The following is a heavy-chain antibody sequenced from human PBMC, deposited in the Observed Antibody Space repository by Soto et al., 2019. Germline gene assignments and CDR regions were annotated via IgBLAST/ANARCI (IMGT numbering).Heavy chain of an antibody. D-gene: IGHD3-10*01. Sequence: SETLSLTCSVSGGSISGYYWTWIRQPPGKGLEWVGSLFYGGTTYYNPSLKSRLTMSLDTSKNHLPLKLRSVTAADTAVYYCARHRGPAPVYWGQGTLVTVSS. J-gene: IGHJ4*02. V-gene: IGHV4-39*01. CDR3: ARHRGPAPVY. CDR2: LFYGGTT. CDR1: GGSISGYY.